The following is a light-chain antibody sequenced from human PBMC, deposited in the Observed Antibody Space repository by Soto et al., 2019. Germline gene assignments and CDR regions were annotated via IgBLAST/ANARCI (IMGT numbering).Light chain of an antibody. Sequence: QSVLTQPPSVSGAPGQRVTISCTGSSSNIGAGYDVHWYQQLPGTAPKLLIYGNSNRPSGVPDRFSGSKSGTSASLAITGLQADDEADYYCQSYDSRLRGSVVFGGGTKLTVL. CDR3: QSYDSRLRGSVV. CDR1: SSNIGAGYD. CDR2: GNS. V-gene: IGLV1-40*01. J-gene: IGLJ2*01.